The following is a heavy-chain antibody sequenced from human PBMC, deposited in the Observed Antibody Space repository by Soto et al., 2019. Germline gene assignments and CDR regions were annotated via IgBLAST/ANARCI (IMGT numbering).Heavy chain of an antibody. J-gene: IGHJ3*02. CDR2: MNPNSGNT. CDR3: ASRQSYGYAFDI. CDR1: GYTFTSYD. Sequence: ASVKVSCKASGYTFTSYDINWVRQATGQGLEWMGWMNPNSGNTGYAQKFQGRVTMTRNTSISTAYMELSSLRSEDTAVYYCASRQSYGYAFDIWGQGTMVTVSS. V-gene: IGHV1-8*01. D-gene: IGHD5-18*01.